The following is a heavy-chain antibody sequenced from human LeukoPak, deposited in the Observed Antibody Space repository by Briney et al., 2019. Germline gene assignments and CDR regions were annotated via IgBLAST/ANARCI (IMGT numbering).Heavy chain of an antibody. J-gene: IGHJ4*02. D-gene: IGHD3-16*02. V-gene: IGHV3-11*04. CDR1: GFTFSKAW. Sequence: PGGSLRLSCAASGFTFSKAWMSWVRQAPGKGLEWVAYITASGSGIYYADSLKGRFTISRENAKNSLFLQMNSLRTEDSAVYYCARDIGFYWGLGTLVTVSS. CDR3: ARDIGFY. CDR2: ITASGSGI.